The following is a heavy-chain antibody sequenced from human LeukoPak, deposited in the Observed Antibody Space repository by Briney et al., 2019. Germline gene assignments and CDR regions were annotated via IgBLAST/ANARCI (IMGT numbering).Heavy chain of an antibody. CDR2: INPSGGST. CDR3: ARDTSNLYGDYYFDY. V-gene: IGHV1-46*01. D-gene: IGHD4-17*01. CDR1: GYTFTSYY. Sequence: ASVKVSCKASGYTFTSYYMHWVRQAPGQGLEWMGIINPSGGSTSYAQKFQGRVTMTRDTSTSTAHMELSSLRSEDTAVYYCARDTSNLYGDYYFDYWGQGTLVTVSS. J-gene: IGHJ4*02.